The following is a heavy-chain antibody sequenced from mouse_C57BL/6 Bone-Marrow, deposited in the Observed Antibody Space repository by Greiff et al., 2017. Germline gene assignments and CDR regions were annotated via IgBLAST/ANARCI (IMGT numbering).Heavy chain of an antibody. CDR3: ARSGSSYHWYFDV. J-gene: IGHJ1*03. V-gene: IGHV1-53*01. D-gene: IGHD1-1*01. CDR1: GYTFTSYW. Sequence: QVQLQQPGTELVKPGASVKLSCKASGYTFTSYWMHWVKQRPGQGLEWIGNINPSNGGTNYNEKFKSKATLTVDKSSSTAYMQLSSRTSEDSAVYYCARSGSSYHWYFDVWGTGTTVTVSS. CDR2: INPSNGGT.